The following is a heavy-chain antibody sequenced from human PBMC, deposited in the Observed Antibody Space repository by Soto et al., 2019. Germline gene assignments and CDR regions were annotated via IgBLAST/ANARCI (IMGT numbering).Heavy chain of an antibody. D-gene: IGHD2-8*01. V-gene: IGHV1-69*01. CDR1: GGTFSSYA. Sequence: VSCKASGGTFSSYAISWVRQAPGQGLEWMGGIIPIFGTANHAQKFQGRVTITADESTSTAYMELSSLRSEDTAVYYCARDRVYCTNGVCYEEWFHPWGQGTLVTVSS. CDR3: ARDRVYCTNGVCYEEWFHP. CDR2: IIPIFGTA. J-gene: IGHJ5*02.